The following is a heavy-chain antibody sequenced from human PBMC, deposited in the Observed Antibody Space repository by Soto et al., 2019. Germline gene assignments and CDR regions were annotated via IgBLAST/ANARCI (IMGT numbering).Heavy chain of an antibody. Sequence: GESLKISCKGSGYSFISYWIGWVRQMPGQGLEWMGIIYPGDSDTRYSPSFQGQVTISADKSNSTAYLQWSSLRASDTAIYYCARSSAGYSWFFDYWGQGTLVTVSS. V-gene: IGHV5-51*01. CDR3: ARSSAGYSWFFDY. CDR1: GYSFISYW. CDR2: IYPGDSDT. J-gene: IGHJ4*02. D-gene: IGHD4-4*01.